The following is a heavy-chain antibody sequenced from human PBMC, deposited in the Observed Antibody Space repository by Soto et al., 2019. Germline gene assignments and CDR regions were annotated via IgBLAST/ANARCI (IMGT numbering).Heavy chain of an antibody. D-gene: IGHD6-13*01. CDR2: IYYSGTS. J-gene: IGHJ3*02. V-gene: IGHV4-39*01. CDR1: GGSISSSSYY. CDR3: ARREGQLAAIDS. Sequence: SETLSLTCTVSGGSISSSSYYWGWIRQPPGKGLEWIGSIYYSGTSSYNPSLKSRVTISVDTSKKQLSLRLSSVTAADTAVYYCARREGQLAAIDSWGQGTRVTVSS.